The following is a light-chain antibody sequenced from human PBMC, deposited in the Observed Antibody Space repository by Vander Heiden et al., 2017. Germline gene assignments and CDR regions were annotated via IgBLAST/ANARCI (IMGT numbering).Light chain of an antibody. J-gene: IGLJ1*01. CDR1: SSDGGAYDY. CDR3: NSYTTKNTLV. CDR2: DVS. V-gene: IGLV2-14*03. Sequence: SALTQPASVSGSPGQSITISCTGTSSDGGAYDYVSWYQHRPGKAPKLIIYDVSTRPSGVSDRFSGSKSGITASLSISGVQAEDEADYYCNSYTTKNTLVFGSGT.